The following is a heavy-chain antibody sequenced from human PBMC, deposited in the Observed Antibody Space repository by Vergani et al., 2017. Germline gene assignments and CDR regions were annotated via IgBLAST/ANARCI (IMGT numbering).Heavy chain of an antibody. CDR1: GYTFTSYY. CDR3: ARDSRYCSSTSCYVGRDWFDP. Sequence: QVQLVQSGAEVKKPGASVKVSCKASGYTFTSYYMHWVRQAPGQRLEWMGIINPSGGSTSYAQKFQGRVTMTRDTSTSTVYMELSSLRSEDTAVYYCARDSRYCSSTSCYVGRDWFDPWGQGTLVTVSS. D-gene: IGHD2-2*01. CDR2: INPSGGST. V-gene: IGHV1-46*01. J-gene: IGHJ5*02.